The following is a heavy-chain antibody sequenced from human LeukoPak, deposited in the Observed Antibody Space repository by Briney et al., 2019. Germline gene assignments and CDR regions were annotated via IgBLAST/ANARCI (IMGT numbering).Heavy chain of an antibody. D-gene: IGHD3-10*01. CDR1: GFTFSSYG. Sequence: GGSLRLSCAASGFTFSSYGMHWVRQAPGKGREWVAVIWYDGSNKYYADSVKGRFTISRDNSKNTLYLQMNSLRAEDTAVYYCARGPYGSGSYYWFDPWGQGTLVTVSS. CDR3: ARGPYGSGSYYWFDP. V-gene: IGHV3-33*01. CDR2: IWYDGSNK. J-gene: IGHJ5*02.